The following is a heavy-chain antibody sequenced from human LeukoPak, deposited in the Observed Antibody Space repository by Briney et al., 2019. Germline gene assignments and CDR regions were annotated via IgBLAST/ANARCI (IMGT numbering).Heavy chain of an antibody. D-gene: IGHD6-19*01. J-gene: IGHJ5*02. V-gene: IGHV4-38-2*02. CDR2: IYHSGST. Sequence: SETLSLTCTVSGGSISSYYWSWIRQPPGKGLEWIGSIYHSGSTYYNPSLKSRVTISVDTSKNQFSLKLSSVTAADTAVYYCARVSLRLVRGNWFDPWGQGTLVTVSS. CDR3: ARVSLRLVRGNWFDP. CDR1: GGSISSYY.